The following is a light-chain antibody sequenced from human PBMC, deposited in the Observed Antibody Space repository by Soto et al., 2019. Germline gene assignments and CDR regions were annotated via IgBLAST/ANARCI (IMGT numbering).Light chain of an antibody. CDR3: QQYDILPLT. Sequence: DIQMTQSPSSLSASVGARVTITCQASQDISYYLNWYQQKPGKAPKLLIYDASNLEAGAPSRFSGSGSGTDFTFTISTVQPEDVGTYYCQQYDILPLTFDGGTKVEMK. V-gene: IGKV1-33*01. J-gene: IGKJ4*01. CDR1: QDISYY. CDR2: DAS.